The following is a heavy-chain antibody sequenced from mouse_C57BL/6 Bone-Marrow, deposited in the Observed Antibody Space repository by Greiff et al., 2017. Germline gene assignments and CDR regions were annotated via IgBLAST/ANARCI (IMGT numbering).Heavy chain of an antibody. D-gene: IGHD1-1*01. CDR2: IDPETGGT. V-gene: IGHV1-15*01. Sequence: VQLQQSGAELVRPGASVTLSCKASGYTFTDYEMHWVKQTPVHGLEWIGAIDPETGGTAYNQKFKGKAILTAYKSSSTAYMELRSLTSEDSAVYYCTTHYGLYFDYWGQGTTLTVSS. J-gene: IGHJ2*01. CDR1: GYTFTDYE. CDR3: TTHYGLYFDY.